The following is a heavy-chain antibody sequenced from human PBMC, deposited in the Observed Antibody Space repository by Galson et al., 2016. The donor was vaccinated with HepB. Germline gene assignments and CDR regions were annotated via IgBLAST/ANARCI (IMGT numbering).Heavy chain of an antibody. CDR1: GGTFITYA. J-gene: IGHJ6*02. D-gene: IGHD2-15*01. CDR2: IVPMFDIV. V-gene: IGHV1-69*10. CDR3: ATKPRYCSGENCYYYGMDV. Sequence: SVKVSCKASGGTFITYAVSWERQAPGQGLQWMGGIVPMFDIVKYAENFQGRATLTADKSTSTAYMELSSLRSQDTAVYYCATKPRYCSGENCYYYGMDVWGQGTTVTVSS.